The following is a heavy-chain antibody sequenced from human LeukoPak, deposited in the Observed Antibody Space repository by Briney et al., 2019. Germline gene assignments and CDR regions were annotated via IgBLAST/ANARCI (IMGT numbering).Heavy chain of an antibody. CDR1: GFTFSGSA. CDR3: TRHSPMFDP. V-gene: IGHV3-73*01. CDR2: IRSKANSYAT. Sequence: GGSLRLSCAASGFTFSGSAMRWVRQASGKGLEWVGRIRSKANSYATAYAASVKGRFTISRDDSKNTAYLQMNSLKTEDTAVYYCTRHSPMFDPWGQGTLVTVSS. J-gene: IGHJ5*02.